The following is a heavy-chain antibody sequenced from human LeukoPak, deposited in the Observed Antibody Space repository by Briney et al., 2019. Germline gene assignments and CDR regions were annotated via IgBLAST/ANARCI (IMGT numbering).Heavy chain of an antibody. CDR3: ARGDGYGDYFPDY. Sequence: LRLSCAASGFTFSNYAMSWVRQPPGKGLEWIGYIYYSGSTYYNPSLKSRVTISVDTSKNQFSLKLSSVTAADTAVYYCARGDGYGDYFPDYWGQGTLATVSS. J-gene: IGHJ4*02. V-gene: IGHV4-30-4*08. CDR2: IYYSGST. CDR1: GFTFSNYA. D-gene: IGHD4-17*01.